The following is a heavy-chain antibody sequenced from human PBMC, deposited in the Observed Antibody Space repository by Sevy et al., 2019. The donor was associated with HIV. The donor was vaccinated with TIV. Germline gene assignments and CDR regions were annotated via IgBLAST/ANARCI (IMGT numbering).Heavy chain of an antibody. D-gene: IGHD3-10*01. J-gene: IGHJ4*02. CDR1: GFTFSSYA. CDR2: ISGSGRRT. V-gene: IGHV3-23*01. Sequence: GGSLRLSCAASGFTFSSYAMSWVRQAPGKGLEWVSAISGSGRRTYYADSVKGRFTISRDNSKNMLYLQMNSLRADDTAIYYCAKNWDSLWFGELSYFDYWGQGTLVTVSS. CDR3: AKNWDSLWFGELSYFDY.